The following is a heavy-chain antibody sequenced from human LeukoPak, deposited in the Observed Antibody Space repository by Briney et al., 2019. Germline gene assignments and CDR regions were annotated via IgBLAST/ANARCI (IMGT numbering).Heavy chain of an antibody. CDR3: AKRPSSYGSSTPNWFDP. CDR1: GFTFSSYA. V-gene: IGHV3-23*01. D-gene: IGHD3-16*02. CDR2: ISGSGDTT. Sequence: PGGSLRLSCAASGFTFSSYAMTWGRQAPGKGLEWVSAISGSGDTTYYADSVEGRFTISRDNSKNTLSLQMHSLRAEDTAVYYCAKRPSSYGSSTPNWFDPWGQGTLVTVSS. J-gene: IGHJ5*02.